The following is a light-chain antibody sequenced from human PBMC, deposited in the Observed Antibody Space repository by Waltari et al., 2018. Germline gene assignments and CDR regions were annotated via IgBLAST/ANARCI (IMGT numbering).Light chain of an antibody. Sequence: QSALTQPASMSASPGQSITISCPATNNDVGTYDLVSWYPQHPGRAPKLLIFQGTKRPSEVSGRFSGSKSADTASLTISGLQPEDEADYYCCSYAGTWLFGGGTKVTVL. CDR2: QGT. CDR1: NNDVGTYDL. CDR3: CSYAGTWL. V-gene: IGLV2-23*01. J-gene: IGLJ3*02.